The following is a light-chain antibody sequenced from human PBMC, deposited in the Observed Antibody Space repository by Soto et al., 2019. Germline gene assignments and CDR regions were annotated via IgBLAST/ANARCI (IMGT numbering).Light chain of an antibody. CDR2: EVS. CDR3: MQSTQLPPT. V-gene: IGKV2D-29*02. J-gene: IGKJ5*01. Sequence: DVVMTQTPLSLSVAPGQPASISCKSSQSLLHITGETFLFWYLQKPCQSPQLLIYEVSTRVSGVPDRFSGSGSGTDFTLEISRVETDDVAIYDCMQSTQLPPTFGQGTRLGIE. CDR1: QSLLHITGETF.